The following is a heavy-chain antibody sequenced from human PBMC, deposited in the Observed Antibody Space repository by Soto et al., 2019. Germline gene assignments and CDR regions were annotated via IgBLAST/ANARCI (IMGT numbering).Heavy chain of an antibody. CDR1: GGRFSSYA. J-gene: IGHJ3*02. D-gene: IGHD6-19*01. V-gene: IGHV1-69*06. Sequence: QVQLVQSGAEVKKPGYSVKVSCKASGGRFSSYAISWVRQAPVQGLEWMGGISPIFGAPTYAQKFQGRVTIIADKSTSTAYMELSSLRSEDTALYYCARSGPVSGNHAFNIWVQGTLVTVSS. CDR2: ISPIFGAP. CDR3: ARSGPVSGNHAFNI.